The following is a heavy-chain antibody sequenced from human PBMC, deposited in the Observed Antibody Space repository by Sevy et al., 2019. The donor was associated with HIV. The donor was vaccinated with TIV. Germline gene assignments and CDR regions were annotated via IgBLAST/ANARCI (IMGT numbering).Heavy chain of an antibody. CDR3: ARAGYCSGGGCCPPGYYYYYGMDV. V-gene: IGHV3-30-3*01. CDR1: GFTFSSYA. Sequence: SLRLSCAASGFTFSSYAMHWVRQAPGKGLEWVAVISYDGSNKYYADSVKGRFTISRDNSKNTLYLQMNSLRAEDTAVYYCARAGYCSGGGCCPPGYYYYYGMDVWGQGTTVTVSS. D-gene: IGHD2-15*01. J-gene: IGHJ6*02. CDR2: ISYDGSNK.